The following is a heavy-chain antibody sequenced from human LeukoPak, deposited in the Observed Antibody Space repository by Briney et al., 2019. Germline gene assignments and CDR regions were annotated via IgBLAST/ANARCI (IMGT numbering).Heavy chain of an antibody. Sequence: PGGSLRLSCAASGFTFDDYAMHWVRQAPGKGLEWVSGITWNRDNIGYGDSVKGRFTISRDSVKNVLYLQMTSLRPEDTALHYCAKDLSSAITSALVLDVWGQGTTVIVSS. J-gene: IGHJ6*02. CDR3: AKDLSSAITSALVLDV. CDR1: GFTFDDYA. CDR2: ITWNRDNI. V-gene: IGHV3-9*01. D-gene: IGHD3-22*01.